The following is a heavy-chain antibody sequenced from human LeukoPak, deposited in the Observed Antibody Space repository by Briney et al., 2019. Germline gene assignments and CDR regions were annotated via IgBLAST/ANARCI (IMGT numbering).Heavy chain of an antibody. V-gene: IGHV1-69*02. Sequence: GASVKVSCKVSGYTLTELSMHWVRQAPGQGLEWMGRIIPILGIANYAQKFQGRVTITADKSTSTAYMELSSLRSEDTAVYYCARIETGGALVARYYYCGMDVWGQGTTVTVSS. CDR2: IIPILGIA. D-gene: IGHD5-12*01. CDR3: ARIETGGALVARYYYCGMDV. CDR1: GYTLTELS. J-gene: IGHJ6*02.